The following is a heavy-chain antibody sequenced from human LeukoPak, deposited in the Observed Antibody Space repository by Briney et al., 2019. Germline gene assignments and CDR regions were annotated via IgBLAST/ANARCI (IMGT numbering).Heavy chain of an antibody. CDR3: ARHLNAFDI. V-gene: IGHV4-39*01. Sequence: SETLSLTCTVSGGPISSSSYYWGWIRQPPGKGLEWIGSIYYSGSTYYNPSLKSRVTISVDTSKNQFSLKLSSVTAADTVVYYCARHLNAFDIWGQGTIVTVSS. CDR2: IYYSGST. J-gene: IGHJ3*02. CDR1: GGPISSSSYY.